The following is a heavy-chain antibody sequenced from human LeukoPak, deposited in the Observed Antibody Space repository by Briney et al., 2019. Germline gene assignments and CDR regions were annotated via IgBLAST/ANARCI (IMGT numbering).Heavy chain of an antibody. Sequence: SQTLSLTCTVSGGSISSGDYYWSWIRQPPGKGLEWIGYIYYSGSTYYNPSLKSRVTISVDTSKNQFSLKLSSVTAADTAVYYCARAPDYYDSSGYSVYFDYWGQGTLVTVSS. D-gene: IGHD3-22*01. CDR1: GGSISSGDYY. CDR2: IYYSGST. V-gene: IGHV4-30-4*01. CDR3: ARAPDYYDSSGYSVYFDY. J-gene: IGHJ4*02.